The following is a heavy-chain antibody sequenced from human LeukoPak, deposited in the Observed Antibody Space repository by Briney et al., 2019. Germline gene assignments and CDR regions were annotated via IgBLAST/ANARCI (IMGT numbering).Heavy chain of an antibody. CDR1: GYTFTSYG. CDR2: IKSNSGGT. D-gene: IGHD5-24*01. J-gene: IGHJ6*02. V-gene: IGHV1-2*02. Sequence: ASVKVSCKASGYTFTSYGISWVRQAPGQGLEWMGWIKSNSGGTNYAQKFQGRVTMTRDTSISTVYMELSRLTSDDTAVYYCARDRGMATVAGMDVWGQGTTLIVSS. CDR3: ARDRGMATVAGMDV.